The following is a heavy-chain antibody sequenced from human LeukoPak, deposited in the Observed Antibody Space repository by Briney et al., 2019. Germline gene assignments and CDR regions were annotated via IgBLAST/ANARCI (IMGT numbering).Heavy chain of an antibody. Sequence: GGSLRLSCAASGFTFDDHGMNWVRQAPGKGLEWVSSISSSSSYIYYADSVKGRFTISRDNAKNSLYLQMNSLRAEDTAVYYCARVLTGYYSWGQGTLVTVSS. CDR1: GFTFDDHG. CDR3: ARVLTGYYS. V-gene: IGHV3-21*01. J-gene: IGHJ4*02. D-gene: IGHD3-9*01. CDR2: ISSSSSYI.